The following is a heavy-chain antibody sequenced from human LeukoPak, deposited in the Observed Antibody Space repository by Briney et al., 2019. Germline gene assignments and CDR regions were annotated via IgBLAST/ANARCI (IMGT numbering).Heavy chain of an antibody. CDR2: IYSGGST. J-gene: IGHJ4*02. D-gene: IGHD4-17*01. CDR3: ARDLYGDYALDY. Sequence: GGSLRLSCAASGFTVSSNHMSWVRQAPGKGLEWVSVIYSGGSTYYADSVKGRFTISRDNSKNTLYLQMNSLRAEDTAVYYCARDLYGDYALDYWGQGTLVPVSS. CDR1: GFTVSSNH. V-gene: IGHV3-53*01.